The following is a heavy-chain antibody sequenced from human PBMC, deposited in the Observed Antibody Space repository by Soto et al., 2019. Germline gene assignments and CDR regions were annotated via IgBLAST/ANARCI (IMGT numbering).Heavy chain of an antibody. CDR2: INAYNGDT. CDR3: ARDLLA. J-gene: IGHJ3*01. Sequence: QVQLVQSGAELKKPGASVNVSCKAPGYTFTTYGISWVRQAPGQGLEWMGWINAYNGDTRFAHKFHGRVTLTTDASRSTVYMELKNLRSDDTAVYYSARDLLAWGQGTMVTVSS. V-gene: IGHV1-18*04. CDR1: GYTFTTYG.